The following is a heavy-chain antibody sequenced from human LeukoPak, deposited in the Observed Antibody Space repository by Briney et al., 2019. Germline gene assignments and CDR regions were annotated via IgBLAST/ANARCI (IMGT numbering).Heavy chain of an antibody. CDR3: ASGYSSSWFDP. J-gene: IGHJ5*02. CDR2: IYYSGST. D-gene: IGHD6-13*01. CDR1: GGSISSSSYY. V-gene: IGHV4-39*01. Sequence: SETLSLTCTVSGGSISSSSYYWGWIRQPPGKGLEGIGSIYYSGSTYYNPSLKSRVTISVDTSKNQFSLKLSSVTAADTAVYYCASGYSSSWFDPWGQGTLVTVSS.